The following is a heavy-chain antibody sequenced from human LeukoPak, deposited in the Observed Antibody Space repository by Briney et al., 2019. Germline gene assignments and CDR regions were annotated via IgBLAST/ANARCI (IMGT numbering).Heavy chain of an antibody. V-gene: IGHV4-30-4*01. CDR3: ASTPRRDGYNIR. Sequence: SETLSLTCTVSGGSISSGDHYWSWIRQPPGKGLEWIGYIYYSGSTYYNPSLKSRVTISVDTSKNQFSLKLSSVTAADTAVYYCASTPRRDGYNIRWGQGTLVTVSS. D-gene: IGHD5-24*01. CDR2: IYYSGST. CDR1: GGSISSGDHY. J-gene: IGHJ4*02.